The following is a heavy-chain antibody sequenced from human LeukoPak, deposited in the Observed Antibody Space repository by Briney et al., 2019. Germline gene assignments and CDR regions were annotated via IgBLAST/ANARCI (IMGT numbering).Heavy chain of an antibody. CDR2: INHSGIT. CDR3: ARALTTYYYDSSGPRYYFDY. J-gene: IGHJ4*02. CDR1: GGSFTDYY. D-gene: IGHD3-22*01. Sequence: SETLSLTCAVYGGSFTDYYWNWIRQPPGKGLEWIGEINHSGITHYNPSLKSRVTISVDTSKNQFSLKLSSVTAADTAVYYCARALTTYYYDSSGPRYYFDYWGQGTLVTVSS. V-gene: IGHV4-34*01.